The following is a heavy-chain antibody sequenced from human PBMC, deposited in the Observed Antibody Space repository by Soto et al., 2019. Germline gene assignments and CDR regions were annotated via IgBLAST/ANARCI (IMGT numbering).Heavy chain of an antibody. V-gene: IGHV3-74*01. D-gene: IGHD5-18*01. J-gene: IGHJ4*02. CDR2: ISFDGSTT. CDR1: GFTLSSYW. CDR3: ARGGAHTAMANEY. Sequence: GGSLRLSCAASGFTLSSYWMHWVLQASGKGLVWVSRISFDGSTTTYADSVKGRFTISRDNAKNTLYLQMNSLRAEDTAVYYCARGGAHTAMANEYWGQGAMVTVYS.